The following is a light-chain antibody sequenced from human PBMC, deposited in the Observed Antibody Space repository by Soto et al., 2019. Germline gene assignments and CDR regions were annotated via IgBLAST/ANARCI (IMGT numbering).Light chain of an antibody. CDR1: SGHSGYI. J-gene: IGLJ2*01. CDR2: VEVSGIY. CDR3: ETLDNDNVV. Sequence: QLVLTQSSAASASLGSSVKLTCTLSSGHSGYIIAWHLQQPGQAPRYLMRVEVSGIYNKGSGVPDRFSGSSSGADRHLVISNLQSEDEADYFCETLDNDNVVFGGGTQLTVL. V-gene: IGLV4-60*03.